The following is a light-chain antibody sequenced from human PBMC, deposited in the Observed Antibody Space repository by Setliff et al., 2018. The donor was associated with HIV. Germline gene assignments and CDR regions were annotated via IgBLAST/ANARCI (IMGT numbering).Light chain of an antibody. CDR1: SSDVGAYNY. CDR2: DVR. CDR3: SSYAGSSTYV. Sequence: QSVLAQPASVFASPGQSITISCTGTSSDVGAYNYVSWYQQHPGKAPNLIIYDVRSRPSGVSNRFSGSKSGNTASLTISGLQAEDEADYYCSSYAGSSTYVFGTGTKVTVL. V-gene: IGLV2-14*03. J-gene: IGLJ1*01.